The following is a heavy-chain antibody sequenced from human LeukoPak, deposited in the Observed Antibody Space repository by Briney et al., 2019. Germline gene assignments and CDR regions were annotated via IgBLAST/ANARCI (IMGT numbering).Heavy chain of an antibody. CDR1: GGSISSGGYS. J-gene: IGHJ3*02. V-gene: IGHV4-30-4*07. Sequence: SETLSLTCAVSGGSISSGGYSYNWIRQPPGKGLEWIGYIYNSGSTSYNPSLKSRVTISVDTSKNQFSLKLSSVTAADTAVYYCARDGSRGDDGFDIWGQGTMVTVSS. CDR2: IYNSGST. D-gene: IGHD5-12*01. CDR3: ARDGSRGDDGFDI.